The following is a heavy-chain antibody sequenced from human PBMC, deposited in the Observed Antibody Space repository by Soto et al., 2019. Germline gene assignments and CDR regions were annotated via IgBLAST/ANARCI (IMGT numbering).Heavy chain of an antibody. Sequence: EVQLVESGGGLVKPGGSLRLSCAASGFTFSSYWMHWVRQAPGKGLVWVSRIKSDGSSTSNADSVKGRFNISRDNDKNTPYLQMKGESHEDREVSYYIRATLVVSAASREDYWGQGNLVTVS. J-gene: IGHJ1*01. V-gene: IGHV3-74*01. D-gene: IGHD2-15*01. CDR2: IKSDGSST. CDR3: IRATLVVSAASREDY. CDR1: GFTFSSYW.